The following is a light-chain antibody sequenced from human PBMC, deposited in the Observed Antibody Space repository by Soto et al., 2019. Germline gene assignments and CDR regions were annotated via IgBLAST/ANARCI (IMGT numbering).Light chain of an antibody. J-gene: IGKJ1*01. V-gene: IGKV2-28*01. Sequence: DIVMTQSPLSLPVTPGEPASISCRSSQSLLHSNGYTYLDWYLQKPGQSPQLLIYLGSNRASGVTDRFSGSGSGTDFTLKISRVEAEDVWVYYCMQSLQIPQTSGQGTKVEIK. CDR3: MQSLQIPQT. CDR2: LGS. CDR1: QSLLHSNGYTY.